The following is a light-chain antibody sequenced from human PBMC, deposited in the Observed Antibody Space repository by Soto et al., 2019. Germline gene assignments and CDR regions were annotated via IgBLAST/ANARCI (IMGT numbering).Light chain of an antibody. V-gene: IGKV3-15*01. CDR2: GAS. J-gene: IGKJ3*01. Sequence: EIVMTQSPATLSVSPGERATLSCRASQSVSSNLAWNQQKPGQAPRLLIYGASTRATGIPARFSGSGSGTEFTLTISSLQSEDFAVYYCQQYNNWPFTVGPGTKVDI. CDR1: QSVSSN. CDR3: QQYNNWPFT.